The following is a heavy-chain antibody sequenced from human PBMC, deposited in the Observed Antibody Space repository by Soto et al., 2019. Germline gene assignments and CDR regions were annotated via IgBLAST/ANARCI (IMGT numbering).Heavy chain of an antibody. V-gene: IGHV1-69*01. D-gene: IGHD2-15*01. Sequence: QVQLVQSGAEVKKPGSSVKVSCKASGGTFSSYAISWVRQAPGQGLEWMGGIIPIYGTANYAQKFEGGVTINADESRSTTYMERSSMGSQDTAVYYCARSYCSGGSCYNSVDYYYGMDAWGQGTTVTVSS. CDR3: ARSYCSGGSCYNSVDYYYGMDA. J-gene: IGHJ6*02. CDR2: IIPIYGTA. CDR1: GGTFSSYA.